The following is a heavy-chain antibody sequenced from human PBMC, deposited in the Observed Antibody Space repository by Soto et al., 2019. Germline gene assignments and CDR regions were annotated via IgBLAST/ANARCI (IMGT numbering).Heavy chain of an antibody. J-gene: IGHJ4*02. CDR3: ARAWGAGNFFYFNS. CDR1: GFTLCRYA. D-gene: IGHD3-10*01. V-gene: IGHV3-23*01. CDR2: ISGSGGST. Sequence: WGSLRLSCAASGFTLCRYAPSRVRQAPGKGLEWVSAISGSGGSTYYADSVKGWVSMTRDTSISTAYMELRELKSDDSAVYFCARAWGAGNFFYFNSWGQGTLVTVSS.